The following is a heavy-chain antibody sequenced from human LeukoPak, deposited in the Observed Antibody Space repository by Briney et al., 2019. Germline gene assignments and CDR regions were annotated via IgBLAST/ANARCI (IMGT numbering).Heavy chain of an antibody. Sequence: GGSLRLSCAASGFTFSSYSMNWVRQAPGKGLEWVSSISSSSSYIYYADSVKGRFTISRDNAKNSLYLQMNSLRAEDMALYYCAKGLRSDTTMVIDYWGQGTLVTVSS. J-gene: IGHJ4*02. V-gene: IGHV3-21*04. D-gene: IGHD5-18*01. CDR1: GFTFSSYS. CDR3: AKGLRSDTTMVIDY. CDR2: ISSSSSYI.